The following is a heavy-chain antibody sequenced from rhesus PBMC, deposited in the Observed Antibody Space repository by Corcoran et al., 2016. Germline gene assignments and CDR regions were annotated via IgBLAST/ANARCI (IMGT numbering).Heavy chain of an antibody. CDR3: ARYILYSSGWSDFDY. Sequence: QVQLQESGPGLVKPSETLSLTCAVSGGSFSSYWWSWIRQPPGKGLEWIGEINGNSGRTNLNPSLHSQVTISKDASKNQFSLKLSSVTAADTAVYYCARYILYSSGWSDFDYWGQGVLDTVSS. V-gene: IGHV4-80*01. CDR2: INGNSGRT. CDR1: GGSFSSYW. D-gene: IGHD6S26*01. J-gene: IGHJ4*01.